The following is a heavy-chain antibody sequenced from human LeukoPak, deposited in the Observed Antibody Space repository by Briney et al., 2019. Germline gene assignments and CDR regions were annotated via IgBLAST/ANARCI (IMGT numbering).Heavy chain of an antibody. CDR2: IWYDGSRE. V-gene: IGHV3-33*06. CDR3: AKWNHYDFWSGSYYFDY. D-gene: IGHD3-3*01. J-gene: IGHJ4*02. CDR1: GFTFTSHG. Sequence: GRSLRLSGVVSGFTFTSHGMHWVHQAPGKGLEWVAAIWYDGSREEYADSVKGRFTVSRDNSKNTLYLQMNSLRAEDTAVYYCAKWNHYDFWSGSYYFDYWGQGTLVTVSS.